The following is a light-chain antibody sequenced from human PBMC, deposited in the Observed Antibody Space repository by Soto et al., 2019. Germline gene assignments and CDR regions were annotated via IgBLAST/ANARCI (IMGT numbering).Light chain of an antibody. CDR1: QPAFISY. Sequence: ETVLTQSPGTLPLSPGERATLSCSASQPAFISYLACYQQKPGQAPRLLIYGASTRATGIPDRFSGSGSGTDFTLTVSRLEPEDFAVYYCQQFGDSLTFGGGTKVDIK. J-gene: IGKJ4*01. V-gene: IGKV3-20*01. CDR2: GAS. CDR3: QQFGDSLT.